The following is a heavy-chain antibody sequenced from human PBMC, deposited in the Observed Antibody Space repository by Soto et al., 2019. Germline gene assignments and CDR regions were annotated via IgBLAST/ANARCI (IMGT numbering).Heavy chain of an antibody. V-gene: IGHV1-46*01. CDR3: ARDNSQNYGTPAASSWLQP. CDR1: GFRFSDYY. J-gene: IGHJ5*02. Sequence: ASVKISCKASGFRFSDYYMHWVRQAPGQGLEWMGIINPSGDTTNYAQKFQGRVTITRDTSTRTVYLDLSSLRSEDTAVYYCARDNSQNYGTPAASSWLQPLDKGTQVAVSP. D-gene: IGHD2-15*01. CDR2: INPSGDTT.